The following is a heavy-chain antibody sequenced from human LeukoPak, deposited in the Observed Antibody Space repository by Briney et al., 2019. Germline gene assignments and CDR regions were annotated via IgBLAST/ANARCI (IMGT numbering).Heavy chain of an antibody. CDR1: GGSISSYY. CDR2: IYYSGST. CDR3: ARDQRYDFWSGDGDAFDI. J-gene: IGHJ3*02. Sequence: SETLSLTCTVSGGSISSYYWSWIRQPPGKGLEWIGYIYYSGSTNYNPSLKSRVTISVDTSKNQFSLKLSSVTAADTAVYYCARDQRYDFWSGDGDAFDIWGQGTMVTVSS. D-gene: IGHD3-3*01. V-gene: IGHV4-59*01.